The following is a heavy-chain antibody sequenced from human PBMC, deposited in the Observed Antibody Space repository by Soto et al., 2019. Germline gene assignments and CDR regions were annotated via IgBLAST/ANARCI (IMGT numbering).Heavy chain of an antibody. CDR1: GYSFTSYW. V-gene: IGHV5-10-1*01. D-gene: IGHD5-12*01. CDR3: AREGVAPYYYYGMDV. J-gene: IGHJ6*02. CDR2: IDPSDSYT. Sequence: PGESLKLSCKGSGYSFTSYWISWVRQMPGKGLEWMGRIDPSDSYTNYSPSSQGHVTISADKSISTAYLQWSSLKASDTAVYYCAREGVAPYYYYGMDVWGQGTPVTVSS.